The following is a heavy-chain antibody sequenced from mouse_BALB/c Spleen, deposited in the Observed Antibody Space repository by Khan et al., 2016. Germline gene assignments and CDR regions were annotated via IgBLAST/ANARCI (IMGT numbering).Heavy chain of an antibody. V-gene: IGHV7-3*02. D-gene: IGHD2-3*01. CDR2: VRNKANGYTT. J-gene: IGHJ1*01. CDR3: ARELNDGYYWYFDV. CDR1: GFTFTDYY. Sequence: EVKLEESGGGSVQPGDSLRLSCTTSGFTFTDYYMSWVRQPPGEALEWLGFVRNKANGYTTEYSASVKGRFTISRDNSQSIVYLQMNTLRAEDSATYYCARELNDGYYWYFDVWGAGTTVTVSS.